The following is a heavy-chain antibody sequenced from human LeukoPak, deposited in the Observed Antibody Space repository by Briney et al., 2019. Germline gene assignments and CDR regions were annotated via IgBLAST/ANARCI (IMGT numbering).Heavy chain of an antibody. V-gene: IGHV3-30-3*01. J-gene: IGHJ4*02. Sequence: PGRSLRLSCAPSAFTFSSDALHWVRQAPGKGLEWVAIISFDGTNKYYADSVKGRFTISRDNSNSTVYLQMNSLRTEDTAVYYCVRGLQSGTQRGYFDYWGQGTLVTVSS. CDR3: VRGLQSGTQRGYFDY. CDR1: AFTFSSDA. CDR2: ISFDGTNK. D-gene: IGHD3-10*01.